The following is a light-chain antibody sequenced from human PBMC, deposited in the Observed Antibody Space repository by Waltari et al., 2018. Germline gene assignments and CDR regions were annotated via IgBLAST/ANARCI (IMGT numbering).Light chain of an antibody. CDR3: QHYQDFPWA. Sequence: DVQMNQSPSSLSASVGDTITITCQTNEDIMNFLNWYQQRPGKAPKLLIFDASNSETGVPSRFRGTGSGTHFTFTINGLQPEDSATYYCQHYQDFPWAFGQGTKVEIK. CDR1: EDIMNF. CDR2: DAS. V-gene: IGKV1-33*01. J-gene: IGKJ1*01.